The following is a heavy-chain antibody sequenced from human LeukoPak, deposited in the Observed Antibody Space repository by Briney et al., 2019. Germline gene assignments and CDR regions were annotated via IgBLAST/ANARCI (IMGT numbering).Heavy chain of an antibody. CDR1: GFTFGDYA. V-gene: IGHV3-9*01. CDR2: ISWNSGSI. J-gene: IGHJ4*02. D-gene: IGHD2-15*01. Sequence: PGRSLRLSCAASGFTFGDYAMHWVRQAPGKGLEWVSGISWNSGSIGYADSVKGRFTISRDNAKNSLYLQMNSLRAEDTALYYCAKDKEMATLSYYFDYWGQGTLVTVSS. CDR3: AKDKEMATLSYYFDY.